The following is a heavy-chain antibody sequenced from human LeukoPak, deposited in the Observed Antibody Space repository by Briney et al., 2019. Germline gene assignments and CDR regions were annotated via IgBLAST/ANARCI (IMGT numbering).Heavy chain of an antibody. CDR3: ARSRSGTIFGGYYYYYMDV. CDR2: IIPIFGTA. V-gene: IGHV1-69*05. CDR1: GGTFSSYA. Sequence: SVKVSCKASGGTFSSYAIIWVRQAPGQGLEWMGGIIPIFGTANYAQKFQGRVTITTDESTSTAYMELSSLRSEDTAVYYCARSRSGTIFGGYYYYYMDVWGKGTTVTVSS. J-gene: IGHJ6*03. D-gene: IGHD3-3*01.